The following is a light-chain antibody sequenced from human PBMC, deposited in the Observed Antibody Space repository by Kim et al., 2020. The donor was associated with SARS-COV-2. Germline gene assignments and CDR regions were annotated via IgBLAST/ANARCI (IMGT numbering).Light chain of an antibody. Sequence: GQSITISCTGTSSDVGGYNYVSWYQQHPGKAPKLMIYDVTNRPSGVSIRFSGSKSDNTASLTISGLQAEDEGAYYCSSYTSSTTWVFGGGTQLTVL. V-gene: IGLV2-14*03. CDR3: SSYTSSTTWV. CDR1: SSDVGGYNY. J-gene: IGLJ3*02. CDR2: DVT.